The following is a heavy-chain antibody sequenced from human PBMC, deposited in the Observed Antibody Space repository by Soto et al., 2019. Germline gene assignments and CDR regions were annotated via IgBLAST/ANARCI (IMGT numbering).Heavy chain of an antibody. CDR2: INGDGTTT. CDR3: VRDLSVTTKFDY. V-gene: IGHV3-74*01. CDR1: GFAFSSYW. J-gene: IGHJ4*02. Sequence: EVQLVESGGGLVQPGGSLRLSCAASGFAFSSYWMHWLRQAPGKGLVWVSRINGDGTTTGYADFVKGRFSISRDSAKNTLYLQMNSLRAEDTAVYYCVRDLSVTTKFDYWGQGTLVTVSS. D-gene: IGHD4-17*01.